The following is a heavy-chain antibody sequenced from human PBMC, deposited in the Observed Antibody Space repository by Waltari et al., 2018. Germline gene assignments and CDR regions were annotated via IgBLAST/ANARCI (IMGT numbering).Heavy chain of an antibody. Sequence: QVQLVESGGDVVQPGRSLRLSCAASGFTFSSYGMHRVHQAPGKGLEWVAVIWYDGSKKYYADSVKGRFTISRDNSKNTLYLQMNSLRAEDTAVYYCARDRGYSSSWTGYWGQGTLVTVSS. J-gene: IGHJ4*02. CDR1: GFTFSSYG. V-gene: IGHV3-33*01. CDR2: IWYDGSKK. CDR3: ARDRGYSSSWTGY. D-gene: IGHD6-13*01.